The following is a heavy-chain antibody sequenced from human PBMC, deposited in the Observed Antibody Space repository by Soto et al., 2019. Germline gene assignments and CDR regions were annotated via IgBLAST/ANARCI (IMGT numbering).Heavy chain of an antibody. Sequence: SETLSLTCTVSGGSMIAYYWNWMRQPPGKGLQWIGYTYYSGSTTYNPSLKSRVTISVDSSKNQFSLKLDPVTPADTAVYYCARVRGTAGKRYFDYWGPGTLVTVSS. V-gene: IGHV4-59*01. CDR3: ARVRGTAGKRYFDY. D-gene: IGHD6-13*01. CDR1: GGSMIAYY. J-gene: IGHJ4*02. CDR2: TYYSGST.